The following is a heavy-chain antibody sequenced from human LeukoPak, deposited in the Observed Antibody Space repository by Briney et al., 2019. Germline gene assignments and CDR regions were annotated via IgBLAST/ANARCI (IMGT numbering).Heavy chain of an antibody. V-gene: IGHV3-21*01. CDR3: ARGHDYYYMDV. Sequence: GGSLRLSCAASGFTFSSYSMNWVRQAPGKGLEWVSSISSSSSYIYYADSVKGRFTISRDNAEDSLYLQMNSLRAEDTAVYYSARGHDYYYMDVWGKGTTVTVSS. CDR2: ISSSSSYI. J-gene: IGHJ6*03. CDR1: GFTFSSYS.